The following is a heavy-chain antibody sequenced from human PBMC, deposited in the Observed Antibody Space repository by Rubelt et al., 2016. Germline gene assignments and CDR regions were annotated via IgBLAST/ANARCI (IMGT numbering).Heavy chain of an antibody. D-gene: IGHD1-26*01. J-gene: IGHJ4*02. CDR2: SQNGGNT. CDR3: ARHRAVGLFDS. V-gene: IGHV4-59*01. Sequence: QVQLQESGPGLVKPSETLSLTCTVSVGSLSRYYWNWLRLPPGKGLEWIGYSQNGGNTRYSSSLRSRASISLDTSENQFSLKLSSGTAADSGVYYCARHRAVGLFDSWGQGTLVTVSS. CDR1: VGSLSRYY.